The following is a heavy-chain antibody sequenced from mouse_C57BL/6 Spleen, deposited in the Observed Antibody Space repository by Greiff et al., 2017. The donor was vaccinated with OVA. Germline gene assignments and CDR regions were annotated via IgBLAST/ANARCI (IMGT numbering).Heavy chain of an antibody. Sequence: VQLQQPGAELVRPGSSVKLSCKASGYTFTSYWMHWVKQRPIQGLEWIGNIDPSDSETHYNQKFKDKATLTVDKSSSTAYMQLSSLTSEDSAVYYCARGRDEYLTYWGQGTTLTVSS. CDR2: IDPSDSET. D-gene: IGHD5-2*01. V-gene: IGHV1-52*01. CDR1: GYTFTSYW. CDR3: ARGRDEYLTY. J-gene: IGHJ2*01.